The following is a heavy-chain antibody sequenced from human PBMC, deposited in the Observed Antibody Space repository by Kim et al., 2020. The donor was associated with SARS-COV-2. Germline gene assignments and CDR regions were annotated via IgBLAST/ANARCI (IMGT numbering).Heavy chain of an antibody. CDR3: ARRRYFSSCGCDSDY. D-gene: IGHD2-15*01. CDR1: GFTFSTYY. J-gene: IGHJ4*01. V-gene: IGHV3-7*01. Sequence: GGSLRLSCAASGFTFSTYYMSWVRQAPGKGLEWVAHINPDGSVKYYMDSVKGRFTLSRDNAKNSLYLQMNSLRDEDTAVYYCARRRYFSSCGCDSDYWG. CDR2: INPDGSVK.